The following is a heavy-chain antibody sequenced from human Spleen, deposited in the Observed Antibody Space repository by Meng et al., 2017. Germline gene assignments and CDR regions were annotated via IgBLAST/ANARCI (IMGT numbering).Heavy chain of an antibody. D-gene: IGHD3-22*01. Sequence: ASVKVSCKASGYTFTGYYMHWVRQAPGQGLEWMGRINPNSGGTNYAQKFQGRVTMTRDTSISTAYMELSRLRSDDTAVYYCARTRRGTMIVEHYYYGMDVWGQGTTVTVSS. J-gene: IGHJ6*02. CDR3: ARTRRGTMIVEHYYYGMDV. CDR1: GYTFTGYY. CDR2: INPNSGGT. V-gene: IGHV1-2*06.